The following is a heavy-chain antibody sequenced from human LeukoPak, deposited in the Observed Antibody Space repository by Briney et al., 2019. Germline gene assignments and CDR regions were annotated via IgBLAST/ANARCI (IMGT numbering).Heavy chain of an antibody. CDR2: IRGSGGST. D-gene: IGHD4-17*01. V-gene: IGHV3-23*01. J-gene: IGHJ4*02. CDR3: AKRGTVTTISPFDY. CDR1: GFTFSSYA. Sequence: GGSLRLSCAASGFTFSSYAMSWVRQAPGKGLEWVSAIRGSGGSTYYADSVKGRFTISRDNSKNTLYLQMNSLRAEDTAVYYCAKRGTVTTISPFDYWGQGTLVTVSS.